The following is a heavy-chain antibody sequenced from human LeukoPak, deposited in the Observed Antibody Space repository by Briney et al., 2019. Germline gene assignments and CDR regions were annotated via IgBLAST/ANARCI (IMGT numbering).Heavy chain of an antibody. D-gene: IGHD6-13*01. CDR1: GFTFSDYW. V-gene: IGHV3-74*01. J-gene: IGHJ4*02. CDR3: ARDRSISAAGDTY. CDR2: VNRDGSST. Sequence: GGSLRLSCAASGFTFSDYWMHWVRQAPGKGLVWVSRVNRDGSSTSYADSVKGRFAISRDNAKNTLSLQMNSLRAEDTAVYYCARDRSISAAGDTYWGQGTLVTVSS.